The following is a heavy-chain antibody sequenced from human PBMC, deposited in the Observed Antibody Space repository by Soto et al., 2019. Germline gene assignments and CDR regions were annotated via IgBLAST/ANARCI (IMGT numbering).Heavy chain of an antibody. Sequence: PGGSLRLSCAASGFTFSNYAMRWVRQAPGKGLEWVSVISGSGDSTYYADSVKGRFTISRDNSKNTLYLQMNSLRAEDTAGYYCAKEGRSSSNYYYYYMDVWGKGTTVTVSS. CDR1: GFTFSNYA. D-gene: IGHD3-10*01. J-gene: IGHJ6*03. V-gene: IGHV3-23*01. CDR2: ISGSGDST. CDR3: AKEGRSSSNYYYYYMDV.